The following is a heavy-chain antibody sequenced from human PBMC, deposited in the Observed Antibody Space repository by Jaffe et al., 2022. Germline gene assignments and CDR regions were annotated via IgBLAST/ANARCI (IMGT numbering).Heavy chain of an antibody. CDR2: IYHSGST. CDR1: GYSISSGYY. CDR3: ARETYYYDSSGYQGDDY. D-gene: IGHD3-22*01. J-gene: IGHJ4*02. V-gene: IGHV4-38-2*02. Sequence: QVQLQESGPGLVKPSETLSLTCAVSGYSISSGYYWGWIRQPPGKGLEWIGSIYHSGSTYYNPSLKSRVTISVDTSKNQFSLKLSSVTAADTAVYYCARETYYYDSSGYQGDDYWGQGTLVTVSS.